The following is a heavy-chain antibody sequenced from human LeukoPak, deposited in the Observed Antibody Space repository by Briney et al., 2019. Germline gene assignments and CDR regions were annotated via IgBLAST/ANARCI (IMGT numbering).Heavy chain of an antibody. Sequence: GGSLRLSCAASGFTVSSNEMSWVRQAPGKGLEWVSSISGGSTYYADSRKGRFTISRDNSKNTLHLQMNSLRAEDTAVYYCTTEYNFNYYDSSGYYYWGQGTLVTVSS. CDR3: TTEYNFNYYDSSGYYY. D-gene: IGHD3-22*01. CDR2: ISGGST. CDR1: GFTVSSNE. V-gene: IGHV3-38-3*01. J-gene: IGHJ4*02.